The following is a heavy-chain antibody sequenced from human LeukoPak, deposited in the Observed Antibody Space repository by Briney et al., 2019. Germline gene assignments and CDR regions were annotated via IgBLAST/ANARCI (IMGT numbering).Heavy chain of an antibody. CDR2: ISYDGSNK. J-gene: IGHJ4*02. Sequence: GGSLRLSCAASGFTFSSYAIHWVRQAPGKGLEWVAVISYDGSNKYYADSVKGRFTISRDNSKNTLYLQANSVRAEDTAVYYCAKAVHSSSSWQIDYWGQGTLVTVSS. D-gene: IGHD6-6*01. V-gene: IGHV3-30*18. CDR1: GFTFSSYA. CDR3: AKAVHSSSSWQIDY.